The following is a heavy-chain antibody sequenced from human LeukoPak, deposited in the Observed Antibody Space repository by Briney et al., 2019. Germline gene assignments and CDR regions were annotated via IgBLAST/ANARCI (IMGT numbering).Heavy chain of an antibody. J-gene: IGHJ4*02. CDR1: GFTFSPHY. V-gene: IGHV3-72*01. CDR3: GDLGSAGTDH. CDR2: IRNKADGYTT. Sequence: GGSLRLSCAASGFTFSPHYMDWVRQSPGQGPEWVGLIRNKADGYTTIYAASVKGRFTISRDDSKNSIYLQMDSLKTEDTAMYYCGDLGSAGTDHWGQGTLVTISS. D-gene: IGHD2-21*01.